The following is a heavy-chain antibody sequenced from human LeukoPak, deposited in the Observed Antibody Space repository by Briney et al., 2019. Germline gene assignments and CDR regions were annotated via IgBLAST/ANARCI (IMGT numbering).Heavy chain of an antibody. CDR2: IHGSGGST. V-gene: IGHV3-23*01. J-gene: IGHJ4*02. Sequence: PGGSLRLSCAASGFTFSSYSMNWVRQAPGKGLEWVAGIHGSGGSTFYADSVKGRFTISRDNSKNTLYLQMNSLRAEDTAVYYCAKVAAAAILNFFDYWGQGTLVTVSS. CDR1: GFTFSSYS. D-gene: IGHD2-2*02. CDR3: AKVAAAAILNFFDY.